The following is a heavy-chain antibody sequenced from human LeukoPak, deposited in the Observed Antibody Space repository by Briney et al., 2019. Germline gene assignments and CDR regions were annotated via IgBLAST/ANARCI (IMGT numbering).Heavy chain of an antibody. Sequence: GGSLRLSCAASGFTFSSYSMNWVRQAPGKGLEWVSSISSSSSYIYYADSVKGRFTISRDNAKNSLYLQMNSLRAEDTAVYYCARGGAIRHFDWFNAGGGYNWFDPWGQGTLVTVSS. CDR3: ARGGAIRHFDWFNAGGGYNWFDP. CDR2: ISSSSSYI. D-gene: IGHD3-9*01. J-gene: IGHJ5*02. V-gene: IGHV3-21*01. CDR1: GFTFSSYS.